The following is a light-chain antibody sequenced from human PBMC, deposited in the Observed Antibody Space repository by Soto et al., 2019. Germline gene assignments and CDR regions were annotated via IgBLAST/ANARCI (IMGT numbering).Light chain of an antibody. J-gene: IGKJ2*01. CDR2: LGS. CDR3: MQVLQTPYT. Sequence: DIVMTQSPLSLPVTPGEPASISCRSSQSLLHSNGYNYLHWYLQKPGQSPQLLIYLGSNRASGVPDRFSGSGSGTDFTLKISRVEAEDVGVYYCMQVLQTPYTFGQGTKLEIK. V-gene: IGKV2-28*01. CDR1: QSLLHSNGYNY.